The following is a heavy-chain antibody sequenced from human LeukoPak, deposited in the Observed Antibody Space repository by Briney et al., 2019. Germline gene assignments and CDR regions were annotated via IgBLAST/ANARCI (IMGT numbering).Heavy chain of an antibody. J-gene: IGHJ4*02. CDR2: INPKSGGT. Sequence: GASVKVSCKASGYTFTGYYMHWVRQAPGQGLEWMGWINPKSGGTNYAQKFQGRVTMTRDTSISTAYMELSRLRSDDTAVYYCARVRSYYYDSSGYYSYYFDYWGQGTLVTVTS. CDR3: ARVRSYYYDSSGYYSYYFDY. D-gene: IGHD3-22*01. CDR1: GYTFTGYY. V-gene: IGHV1-2*02.